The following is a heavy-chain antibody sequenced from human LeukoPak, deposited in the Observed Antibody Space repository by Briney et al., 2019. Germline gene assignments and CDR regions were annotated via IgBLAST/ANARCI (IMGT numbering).Heavy chain of an antibody. CDR1: GYTLTELS. D-gene: IGHD6-19*01. Sequence: ASVKVSCKVSGYTLTELSMHWVRQAPGKGLEWMGGFDPEDGETIYAQKFQGRVTMTEDTSTDTAYMELSSLRSEDTAVYYCAAGTGYSSGSIDAFDIWGQGTMVTVSS. CDR2: FDPEDGET. V-gene: IGHV1-24*01. CDR3: AAGTGYSSGSIDAFDI. J-gene: IGHJ3*02.